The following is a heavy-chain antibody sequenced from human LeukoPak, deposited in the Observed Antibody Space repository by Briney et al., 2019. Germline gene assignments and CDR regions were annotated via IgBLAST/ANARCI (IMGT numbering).Heavy chain of an antibody. V-gene: IGHV4-39*01. CDR3: AREEASAGDY. J-gene: IGHJ4*02. CDR2: IYYTGVT. CDR1: GGSISSNSHY. Sequence: PSETLSLTCTVSGGSISSNSHYWAWIRQSPGKGREWIGSIYYTGVTFYSPSLKSRVTISVDTSKNQFSLKVISVTAADTAVYYCAREEASAGDYWGQGTLVTVSS. D-gene: IGHD6-13*01.